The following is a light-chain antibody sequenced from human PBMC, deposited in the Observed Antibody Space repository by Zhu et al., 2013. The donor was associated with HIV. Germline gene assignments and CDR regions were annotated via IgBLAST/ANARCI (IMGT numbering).Light chain of an antibody. J-gene: IGKJ2*01. CDR3: QQYDSTPYT. Sequence: DIVMTQSPDSLAVSLGERATINCKSSQSVLYNSNNKNYLAWYQQKPGQPPKLLIYWASTRESGVPDRFNGSGSGTDFTLTIGSLQAEDVAVYYCQQYDSTPYTFGQGTKLEIK. V-gene: IGKV4-1*01. CDR2: WAS. CDR1: QSVLYNSNNKNY.